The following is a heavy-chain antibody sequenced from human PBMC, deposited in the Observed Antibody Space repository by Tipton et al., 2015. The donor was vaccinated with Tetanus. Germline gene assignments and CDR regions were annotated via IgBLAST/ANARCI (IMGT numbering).Heavy chain of an antibody. CDR3: ARDRSHFYFGPQIDY. V-gene: IGHV4-31*11. J-gene: IGHJ4*02. CDR2: IFGSGGT. Sequence: LRLSCAVSGDSISSGDYYWTWIRQHPGRGLESIGYIFGSGGTFYNPSLESRVTISLDTSKNHLSLKLTSVTAADTAVYYCARDRSHFYFGPQIDYWGQGTPVTASS. CDR1: GDSISSGDYY. D-gene: IGHD3/OR15-3a*01.